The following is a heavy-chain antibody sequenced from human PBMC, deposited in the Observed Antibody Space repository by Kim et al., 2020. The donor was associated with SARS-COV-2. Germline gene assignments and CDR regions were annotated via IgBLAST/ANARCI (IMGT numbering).Heavy chain of an antibody. CDR1: GFTFGDYA. J-gene: IGHJ6*03. Sequence: GGSLRLSCTASGFTFGDYAMSWVRQAPGKGLEWVGFIRSKADGGTTEYAVSVKGRFTIASDESKSIPYLQMNSLKNEDISAYYYTTSIAVRSPYYYYF. D-gene: IGHD6-6*01. CDR2: IRSKADGGTT. CDR3: TTSIAVRSPYYYYF. V-gene: IGHV3-49*04.